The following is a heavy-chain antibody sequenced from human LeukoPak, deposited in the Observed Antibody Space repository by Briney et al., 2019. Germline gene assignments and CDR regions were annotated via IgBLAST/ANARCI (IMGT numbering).Heavy chain of an antibody. V-gene: IGHV3-21*01. J-gene: IGHJ4*02. CDR2: ISSSSSYI. CDR3: ARVPGSGITNHHIDY. Sequence: GGSLRLSCAVSGFTFSSYSMNWVRQAPGEGREWVSSISSSSSYIYYADSVRGRFTISRDNAKNTLYLQMTSLRAEDTALYYCARVPGSGITNHHIDYWGQGTLVTVSS. CDR1: GFTFSSYS. D-gene: IGHD3-10*01.